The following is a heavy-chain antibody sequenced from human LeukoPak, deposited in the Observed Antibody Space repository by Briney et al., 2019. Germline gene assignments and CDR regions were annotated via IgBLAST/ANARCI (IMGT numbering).Heavy chain of an antibody. J-gene: IGHJ4*02. CDR3: ARAYYEKMFDY. V-gene: IGHV3-13*01. D-gene: IGHD3-3*01. CDR2: IGTAGDT. CDR1: GFTFSSYD. Sequence: GGSLRLSCAASGFTFSSYDMHWVRQATGKGLEWVSAIGTAGDTFYPGSVKGRFTISRENAKNSLYLQMNSLRAGDTAVYFCARAYYEKMFDYWGQGTLVTVSS.